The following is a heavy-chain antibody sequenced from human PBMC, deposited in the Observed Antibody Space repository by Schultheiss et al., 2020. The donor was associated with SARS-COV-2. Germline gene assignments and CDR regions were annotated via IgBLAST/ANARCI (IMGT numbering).Heavy chain of an antibody. V-gene: IGHV4-30-4*08. D-gene: IGHD3/OR15-3a*01. CDR3: AASIGTGYYYGMDV. Sequence: SETLSLTCTVSGGSISSGDYYWGWIRQPPGKGLEWIGYIYYSGSTYYNPSLKSRVTISVDTSKNQFSLKLSSVTAADTAVYYCAASIGTGYYYGMDVWGQGTTVTSP. CDR1: GGSISSGDYY. CDR2: IYYSGST. J-gene: IGHJ6*02.